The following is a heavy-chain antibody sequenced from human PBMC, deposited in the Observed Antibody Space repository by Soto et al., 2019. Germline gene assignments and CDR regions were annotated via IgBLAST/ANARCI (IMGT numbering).Heavy chain of an antibody. Sequence: ASVKVSCKASGYTFTSYYMHWVRQAPGQGLEWMGIINPSGGSTSYAQKFQGRVTMTRDTSTSTVYMELSSLRSEDTAVYYCAREKITMIVVVTPDAFDIWGQGTMVTVSS. CDR1: GYTFTSYY. D-gene: IGHD3-22*01. CDR2: INPSGGST. V-gene: IGHV1-46*01. CDR3: AREKITMIVVVTPDAFDI. J-gene: IGHJ3*02.